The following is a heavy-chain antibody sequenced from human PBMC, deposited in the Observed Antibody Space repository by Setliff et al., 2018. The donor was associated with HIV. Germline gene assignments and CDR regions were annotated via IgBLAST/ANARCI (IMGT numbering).Heavy chain of an antibody. CDR1: GGSMNNYY. D-gene: IGHD6-19*01. CDR2: VYYSGST. CDR3: AGHPVTSGWLSLNWFDP. J-gene: IGHJ5*01. Sequence: SETLSLTCTVFGGSMNNYYWNWIRQSPGKGLEWIGYVYYSGSTKYSPSLRSRAAISIDTSKSQISLKVRSVTAADTAVYFCAGHPVTSGWLSLNWFDPWGQGILVTVSS. V-gene: IGHV4-59*03.